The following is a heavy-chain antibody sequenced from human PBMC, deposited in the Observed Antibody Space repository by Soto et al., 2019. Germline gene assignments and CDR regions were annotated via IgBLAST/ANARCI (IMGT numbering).Heavy chain of an antibody. CDR2: IKFDGSNT. Sequence: GGSLKLSCAASGLTFSSYGMPGARQAPGKGLVWVSRIKFDGSNTDYADSVKGRFTISRDNAKNTLYLQMNSLRAEDTTLYYCARGVANYYAMDVWGQGTTVTVSS. CDR3: ARGVANYYAMDV. J-gene: IGHJ6*02. CDR1: GLTFSSYG. V-gene: IGHV3-74*01.